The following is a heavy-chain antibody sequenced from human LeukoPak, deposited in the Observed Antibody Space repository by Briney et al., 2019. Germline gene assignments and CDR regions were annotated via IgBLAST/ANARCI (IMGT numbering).Heavy chain of an antibody. D-gene: IGHD3-22*01. J-gene: IGHJ4*02. V-gene: IGHV4-59*01. CDR2: IYYSGST. CDR1: GGSISRYY. CDR3: ARGSGRDSSGYYVDY. Sequence: SETLSLTCTVSGGSISRYYWSWIRRPPGKGLEWIGYIYYSGSTNYNPSLKSRVTISVDTSKNQFSLKLSPVTAADTAVYYCARGSGRDSSGYYVDYWGQGTLVTVSS.